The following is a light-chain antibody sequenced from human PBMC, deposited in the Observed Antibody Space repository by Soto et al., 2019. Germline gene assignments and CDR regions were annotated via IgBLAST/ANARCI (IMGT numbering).Light chain of an antibody. V-gene: IGKV3-20*01. J-gene: IGKJ3*01. CDR2: GAS. Sequence: EIVLTQSPGTLSLSPGERATLSCRASQSVSSSYLAWYQQKPGQAPRLLIYGASSRATGIPDRFSGRGSGTDFTLTTSRLEPEDFAVYYCQQYGSSPPITFGPGNKVDIK. CDR3: QQYGSSPPIT. CDR1: QSVSSSY.